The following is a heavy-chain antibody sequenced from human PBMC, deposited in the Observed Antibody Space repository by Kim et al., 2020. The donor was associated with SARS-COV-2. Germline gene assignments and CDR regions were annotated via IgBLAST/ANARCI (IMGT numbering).Heavy chain of an antibody. CDR3: ARGLVKLRSARQPYPATGYNWFDP. J-gene: IGHJ5*02. D-gene: IGHD1-26*01. Sequence: SETLSLTCAVYGGSFSGYYWSWIRQPPGKGLEWIGEINHSGSTNYNPSLKSRVTISVDTSKNQFSLKLSSVTAADTAVYYCARGLVKLRSARQPYPATGYNWFDPWGQGTLVTVSS. CDR1: GGSFSGYY. CDR2: INHSGST. V-gene: IGHV4-34*01.